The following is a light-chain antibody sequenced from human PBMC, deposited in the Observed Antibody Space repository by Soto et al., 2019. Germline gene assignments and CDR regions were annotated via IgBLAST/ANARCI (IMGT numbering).Light chain of an antibody. CDR2: DAS. Sequence: EIVLTQSPGTLSLSPGERATLSCKARQSVSSNLAWYQQKPGQAPRLLIYDASNRATGIPAKFSGSGSGTDFTLTISSLEPEDFAVYYCQQRSNWPITFGQGTRLEIK. V-gene: IGKV3-11*01. J-gene: IGKJ5*01. CDR3: QQRSNWPIT. CDR1: QSVSSN.